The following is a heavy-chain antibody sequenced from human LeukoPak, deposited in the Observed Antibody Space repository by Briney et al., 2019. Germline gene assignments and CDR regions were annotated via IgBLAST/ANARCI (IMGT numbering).Heavy chain of an antibody. V-gene: IGHV3-33*01. CDR2: IWYDGSNK. CDR3: ARDAVDGYNGKDAFDI. J-gene: IGHJ3*02. CDR1: GFTFSSYG. D-gene: IGHD5-24*01. Sequence: GGSLRLSCAASGFTFSSYGMHWVRQAPGKGLEWVAVIWYDGSNKYYADSVKGRFTISRDNSKNTLYLQMNSLRAEDTAVYYCARDAVDGYNGKDAFDIWGQGTMVTVSS.